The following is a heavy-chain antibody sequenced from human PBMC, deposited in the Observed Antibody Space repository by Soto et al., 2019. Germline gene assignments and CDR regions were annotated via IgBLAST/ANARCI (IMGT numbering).Heavy chain of an antibody. V-gene: IGHV1-69*06. J-gene: IGHJ3*02. CDR1: GGTFSSYT. Sequence: QVQLVQSGAEVKKPGSSVKVSCKASGGTFSSYTISWVRQAPGQGLEWVGGIIPLFGTINYAQEFQGRLTIAADTSTITAYMELTSLGSDDTAVYYCARKVASSDDAFDIWGQGTMVTVSS. CDR2: IIPLFGTI. CDR3: ARKVASSDDAFDI.